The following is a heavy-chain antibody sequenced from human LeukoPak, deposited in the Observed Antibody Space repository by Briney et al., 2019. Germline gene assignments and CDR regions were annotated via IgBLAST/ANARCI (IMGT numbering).Heavy chain of an antibody. CDR3: ARDTSGSSSLFDY. J-gene: IGHJ4*02. CDR2: ISSSSSYI. V-gene: IGHV3-21*01. CDR1: GFTFSSYS. D-gene: IGHD6-6*01. Sequence: GGSLRLSCAASGFTFSSYSMNWVRQAPGKGLEWVSSISSSSSYICYADSVKGRFTISRDNAKNSLYLQMNSLRAEDTAVYYCARDTSGSSSLFDYWGQGTLVTVSS.